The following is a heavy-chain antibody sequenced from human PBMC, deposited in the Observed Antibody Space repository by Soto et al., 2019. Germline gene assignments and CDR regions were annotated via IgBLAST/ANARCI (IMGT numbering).Heavy chain of an antibody. CDR3: ARRYCSSTSCYFSTYYGMDV. Sequence: SVKVSCKASGGTFSSYAISWVRQAPGQGLEWMGGIIPIFGTANYAQKFQGRVTITADESTSTAYMELSSLRSEDTAVYYCARRYCSSTSCYFSTYYGMDVWGQGTTVTVSS. CDR1: GGTFSSYA. CDR2: IIPIFGTA. D-gene: IGHD2-2*01. V-gene: IGHV1-69*13. J-gene: IGHJ6*02.